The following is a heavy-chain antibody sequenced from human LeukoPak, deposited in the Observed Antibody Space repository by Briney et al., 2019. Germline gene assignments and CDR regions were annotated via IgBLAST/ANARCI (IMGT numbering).Heavy chain of an antibody. D-gene: IGHD5-12*01. Sequence: ASVKVSCKASGYTFSTYYIHWVRQAPGQGLEWVGVINPSGGTTTYAQKFQGRVTMTRDTSTSTVYMEVSSLRSEDTAVYYCARGGDSGYDPFDYWGQGTLVTVSS. J-gene: IGHJ4*02. CDR2: INPSGGTT. V-gene: IGHV1-46*01. CDR3: ARGGDSGYDPFDY. CDR1: GYTFSTYY.